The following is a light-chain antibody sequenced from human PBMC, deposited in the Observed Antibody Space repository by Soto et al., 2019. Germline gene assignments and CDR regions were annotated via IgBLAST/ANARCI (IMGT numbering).Light chain of an antibody. CDR2: LNSDGSY. CDR3: QTWGTGKGV. CDR1: SGHSTYA. V-gene: IGLV4-69*01. J-gene: IGLJ2*01. Sequence: QLVLTQSPSTSASLGAWVKLTCTLSSGHSTYAIAWHQQQPEKGPRYLMKLNSDGSYSKGDGIPDRFSGSSSGAERYLAISSLQSEDEADYYCQTWGTGKGVFGGGTKLTVL.